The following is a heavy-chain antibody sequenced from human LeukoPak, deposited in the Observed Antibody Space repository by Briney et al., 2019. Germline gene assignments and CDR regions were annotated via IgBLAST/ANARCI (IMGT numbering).Heavy chain of an antibody. CDR1: GYTFNIYG. CDR3: ARGGYSYGYMGYFDY. Sequence: ASVTVSFKASGYTFNIYGIGWVRQAPGQGLEWMGWISAYNGNTNYAQKLQGRVTMTTDTPTSTAYMELRSLRSDDTAVYYCARGGYSYGYMGYFDYWGQGTLVTVSS. J-gene: IGHJ4*02. V-gene: IGHV1-18*01. D-gene: IGHD5-18*01. CDR2: ISAYNGNT.